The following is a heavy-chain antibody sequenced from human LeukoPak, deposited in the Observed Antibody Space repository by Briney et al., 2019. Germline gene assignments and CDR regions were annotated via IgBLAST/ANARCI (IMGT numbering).Heavy chain of an antibody. Sequence: ASVKVSCKSSGYTFTSYDINWVRQPPAQGLEWVGWMNPNSGNTGYAQKFQGRVTMTRNTSISTAYMELSSLRSEDTAVYYCARHAYQLPYYYYYYGMDVWGQATTVTVSS. CDR1: GYTFTSYD. J-gene: IGHJ6*02. CDR2: MNPNSGNT. CDR3: ARHAYQLPYYYYYYGMDV. V-gene: IGHV1-8*01. D-gene: IGHD2-2*01.